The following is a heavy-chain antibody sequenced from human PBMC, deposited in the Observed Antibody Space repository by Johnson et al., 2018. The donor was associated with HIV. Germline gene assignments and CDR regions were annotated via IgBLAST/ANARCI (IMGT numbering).Heavy chain of an antibody. J-gene: IGHJ3*02. Sequence: QVQLVESGGGVVQPGGSLRLSCAASGFTFSSYGMHWVRQAPAKGLEWVAVISYDGSNKYYADSVKGRFTISRDNSKNTLYLQMNSLRAEDTAVYYCARDPFGALDGDAFDIWGQGTMVTVSS. D-gene: IGHD3-10*01. CDR1: GFTFSSYG. CDR2: ISYDGSNK. V-gene: IGHV3-30*19. CDR3: ARDPFGALDGDAFDI.